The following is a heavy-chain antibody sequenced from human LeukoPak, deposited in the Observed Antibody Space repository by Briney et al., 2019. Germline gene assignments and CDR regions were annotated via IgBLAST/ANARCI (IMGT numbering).Heavy chain of an antibody. D-gene: IGHD3-22*01. CDR1: GYTFTSYS. CDR3: ARVEDYYDSSGLFDP. Sequence: ASVKVSCKASGYTFTSYSIGWVRQAPGQGLEWMGWISSYNSNRNYAQNLQGRVTMTTDTSTSTAYMELRSLRSDDTAVYYCARVEDYYDSSGLFDPWGQGTLVTVSS. J-gene: IGHJ5*02. V-gene: IGHV1-18*01. CDR2: ISSYNSNR.